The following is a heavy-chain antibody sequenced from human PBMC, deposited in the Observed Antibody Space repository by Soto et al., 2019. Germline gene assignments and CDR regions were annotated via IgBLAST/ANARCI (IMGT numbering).Heavy chain of an antibody. CDR3: ASCASRTNCYFGY. J-gene: IGHJ4*02. D-gene: IGHD2-2*01. CDR2: ISTGSNTI. Sequence: HPGGSLRLSCVASGFTFSSYSMNWVRQAPGKGLEWVSYISTGSNTIYYADSVKGRFTISRDNAKSSLYLQMNSLRAEDTAVYYCASCASRTNCYFGYWGQGTLVTVSS. CDR1: GFTFSSYS. V-gene: IGHV3-48*01.